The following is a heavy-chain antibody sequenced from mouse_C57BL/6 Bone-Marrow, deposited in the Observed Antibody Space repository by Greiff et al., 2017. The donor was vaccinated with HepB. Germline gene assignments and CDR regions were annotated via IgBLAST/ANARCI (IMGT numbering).Heavy chain of an antibody. CDR2: ISYDGSN. CDR3: ARDRATVVAPYWYFDV. J-gene: IGHJ1*03. D-gene: IGHD1-1*01. V-gene: IGHV3-6*01. Sequence: EVKLMESGPGLVKPSQSLSLTCSVTGYSITSGYYWNWIRQFPGNKLEWMGYISYDGSNNYNPSLKNRISITRDTSKNQFFLKLNSVTTEDTATYYCARDRATVVAPYWYFDVWGTGTTVTVSS. CDR1: GYSITSGYY.